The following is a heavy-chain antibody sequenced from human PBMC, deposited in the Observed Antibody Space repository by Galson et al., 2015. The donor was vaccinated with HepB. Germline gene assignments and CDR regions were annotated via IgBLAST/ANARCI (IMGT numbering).Heavy chain of an antibody. CDR3: TRSHGGY. J-gene: IGHJ4*02. Sequence: SETLSLTCTVSGGSISTGSYYWGWTRQPPGKGLEWIGSVFYSGTTDYNPSLNSRVTISLDTSKNQFSLRLTSVTAAGTALYYCTRSHGGYWGQGTLVTVSS. CDR2: VFYSGTT. D-gene: IGHD4-23*01. CDR1: GGSISTGSYY. V-gene: IGHV4-39*01.